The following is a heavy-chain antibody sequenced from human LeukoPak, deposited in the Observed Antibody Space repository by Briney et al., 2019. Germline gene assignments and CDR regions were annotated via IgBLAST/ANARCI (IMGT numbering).Heavy chain of an antibody. V-gene: IGHV3-21*01. Sequence: PGGSLRLSCEASGFSFSKHGLNWVRQAPGKGLEWVSFISSSGTYIYYADALKGRFTISRDNSKNTLYLQMNSLRAEDTAVYYCAKDLVRGVVDYWGQGTLVTVSS. D-gene: IGHD3-10*01. CDR3: AKDLVRGVVDY. J-gene: IGHJ4*02. CDR1: GFSFSKHG. CDR2: ISSSGTYI.